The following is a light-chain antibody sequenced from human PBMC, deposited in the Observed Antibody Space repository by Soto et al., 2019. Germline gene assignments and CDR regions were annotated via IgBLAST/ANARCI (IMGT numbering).Light chain of an antibody. CDR3: QQYGSSPPWT. CDR2: GAS. V-gene: IGKV3-20*01. CDR1: QSISDT. Sequence: EIVLTQSPATLSLSPGERATLSCRASQSISDTLAWYQQKPGQAPRLLIYGASRRATGFPARFSGSGSGTDFTLTISRLEPEDFAVYYCQQYGSSPPWTFGQGTKVDIK. J-gene: IGKJ1*01.